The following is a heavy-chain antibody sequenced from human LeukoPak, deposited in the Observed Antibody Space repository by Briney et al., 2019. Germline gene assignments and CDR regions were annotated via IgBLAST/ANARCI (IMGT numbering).Heavy chain of an antibody. D-gene: IGHD3-3*01. Sequence: ASVRVSCKASGYTFTSYDINWVRQATGQGLEWMGWMNPNSGNTGYAQKFQGRVTITRNTSISTAYMELSSLRSEDTAVYYCARGTTIFGVVHWFDPWGQGTLVTVSS. CDR3: ARGTTIFGVVHWFDP. V-gene: IGHV1-8*03. J-gene: IGHJ5*02. CDR2: MNPNSGNT. CDR1: GYTFTSYD.